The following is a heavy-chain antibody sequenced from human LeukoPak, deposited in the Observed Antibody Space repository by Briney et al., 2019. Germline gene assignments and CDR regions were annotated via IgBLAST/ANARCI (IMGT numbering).Heavy chain of an antibody. CDR3: ARDRAGDSFDI. J-gene: IGHJ3*02. D-gene: IGHD7-27*01. CDR1: GDSISRGNYY. Sequence: SQTLSLTCTVSGDSISRGNYYWTWIRQPAGKRLEWIVRIHTSGSTNYNSSLKSQVTISMDTYKNQFSLNLNSVTAADTAVYYCARDRAGDSFDIWGQGTMVTVSS. V-gene: IGHV4-61*02. CDR2: IHTSGST.